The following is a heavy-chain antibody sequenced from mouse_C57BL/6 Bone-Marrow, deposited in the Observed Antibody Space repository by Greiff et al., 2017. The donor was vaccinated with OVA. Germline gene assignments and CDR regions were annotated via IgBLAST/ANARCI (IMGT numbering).Heavy chain of an antibody. CDR3: ARRGSSYVGWFAY. V-gene: IGHV5-6*02. J-gene: IGHJ3*01. D-gene: IGHD1-1*01. Sequence: EVKLLESGGDLVKPGGSLKLSCAASGFTFSSYGMSWVRQTPDKRLEWVATISSGGSYTYYPDSVKGRFTISRDNAKNTLYLQVSSLKSEDTAMYYCARRGSSYVGWFAYGGQGTLVTVSA. CDR2: ISSGGSYT. CDR1: GFTFSSYG.